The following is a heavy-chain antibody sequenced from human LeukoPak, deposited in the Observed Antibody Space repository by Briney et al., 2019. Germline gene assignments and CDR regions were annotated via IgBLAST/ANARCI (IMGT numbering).Heavy chain of an antibody. CDR1: GFTFSSYA. J-gene: IGHJ3*02. CDR2: ISYDGSNK. D-gene: IGHD6-19*01. V-gene: IGHV3-30-3*01. CDR3: ARVLRIAVALGAFDI. Sequence: GGSLRLSCAASGFTFSSYAMHWVRQAPGKGLEWVAVISYDGSNKYYADSVKGRFTISRDNSKNTLYLQMNSLRAEDTAVYYCARVLRIAVALGAFDIWGQGTMVTVSS.